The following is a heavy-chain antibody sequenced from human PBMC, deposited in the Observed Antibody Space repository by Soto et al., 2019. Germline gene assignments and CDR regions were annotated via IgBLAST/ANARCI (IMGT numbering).Heavy chain of an antibody. D-gene: IGHD3-22*01. CDR1: GFTFSDYY. J-gene: IGHJ5*02. V-gene: IGHV3-11*01. Sequence: XESLRLSCAASGFTFSDYYKSWIRKAPGKGLEWISHISDSATTMYYADSVKGRFTISRDNARKSLFLHMNSLRAEDTAVYYCAPDTAFISSGLFNPWGQRTLVTVSS. CDR3: APDTAFISSGLFNP. CDR2: ISDSATTM.